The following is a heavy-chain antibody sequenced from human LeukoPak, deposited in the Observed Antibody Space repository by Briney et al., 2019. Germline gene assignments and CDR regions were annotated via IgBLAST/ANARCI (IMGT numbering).Heavy chain of an antibody. CDR2: IYYSGRT. D-gene: IGHD3-10*01. J-gene: IGHJ4*02. CDR3: PRNYGSGSYREGFDY. CDR1: GGSISSGGYY. Sequence: PSQTLSLTCTVSGGSISSGGYYWRWIRRHPGKGLGWIGYIYYSGRTYYNPSLKIRVTISVDTSKNQFSLKLSYVTAGDTAVYYCPRNYGSGSYREGFDYWGQGTLVTVSS. V-gene: IGHV4-31*03.